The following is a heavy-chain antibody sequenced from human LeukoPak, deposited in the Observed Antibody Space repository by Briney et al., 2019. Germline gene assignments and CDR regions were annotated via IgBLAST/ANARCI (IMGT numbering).Heavy chain of an antibody. CDR3: ARARYDILTGYYLGGPFDY. J-gene: IGHJ4*02. CDR1: GGSISSYY. Sequence: PSETLSLTCTVSGGSISSYYWSWIRQPAGKGLEWIGRIYTSGSTNYNPSLKSRVTISVDTSKNQFSLKLSSVTAADTAVYYCARARYDILTGYYLGGPFDYWGQGTLVTVSS. D-gene: IGHD3-9*01. V-gene: IGHV4-4*07. CDR2: IYTSGST.